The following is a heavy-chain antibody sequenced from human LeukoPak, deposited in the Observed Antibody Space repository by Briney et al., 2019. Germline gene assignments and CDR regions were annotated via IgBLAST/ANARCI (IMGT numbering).Heavy chain of an antibody. V-gene: IGHV4-59*08. J-gene: IGHJ4*02. CDR1: GGSISTYY. Sequence: PSQTLSLTCTVSGGSISTYYWSWIRQPPGKGLEWIGYIYYSGSTNYNPPLKSRVTISVDTSKNQFSLKLSSVTAADTAVYYCTGAPGADYWGQGTLVTVSS. CDR3: TGAPGADY. CDR2: IYYSGST.